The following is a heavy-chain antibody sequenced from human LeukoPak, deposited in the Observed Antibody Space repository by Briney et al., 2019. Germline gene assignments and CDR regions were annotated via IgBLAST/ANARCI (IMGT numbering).Heavy chain of an antibody. CDR3: ARAAFGGGYGMDA. D-gene: IGHD3-3*01. CDR2: INHSGST. V-gene: IGHV4-34*01. Sequence: SETLSLTCAVYGGSFSGYYWSWIRQPPGKGLEWIGEINHSGSTNYNPSLKSRVTISVDTSKNQFSLKLSSVTAADTAVYYCARAAFGGGYGMDAWGQGTTVTVSS. J-gene: IGHJ6*02. CDR1: GGSFSGYY.